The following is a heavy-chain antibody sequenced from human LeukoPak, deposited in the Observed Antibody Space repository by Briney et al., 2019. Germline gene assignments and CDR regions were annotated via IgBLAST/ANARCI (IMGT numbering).Heavy chain of an antibody. D-gene: IGHD1-1*01. CDR2: IYYTGST. J-gene: IGHJ4*02. CDR1: GGSIISYY. V-gene: IGHV4-59*01. Sequence: PSETLSLTCTVSGGSIISYYWSWIRQPPGKGLEYIGHIYYTGSTTCNPSLKSRVTISVDASKNQFSLRLSSVTAADTAVYYCARFSSTGLEYWGQGTLVTASS. CDR3: ARFSSTGLEY.